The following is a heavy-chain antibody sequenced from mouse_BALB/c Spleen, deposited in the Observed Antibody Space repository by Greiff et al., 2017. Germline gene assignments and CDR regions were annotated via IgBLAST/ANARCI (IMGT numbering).Heavy chain of an antibody. CDR3: AREYGNYAMDY. Sequence: VQLQQSGAELAKPGASVKISCKASGYTFTDYNMHWVKQSHGKSLEWIGYIYPYNGGTGYNQKFKSKATLTVDNSSSTAYMELRSLTSEDSAVYYCAREYGNYAMDYWGQGTSVTVSS. D-gene: IGHD2-10*02. J-gene: IGHJ4*01. V-gene: IGHV1S29*02. CDR2: IYPYNGGT. CDR1: GYTFTDYN.